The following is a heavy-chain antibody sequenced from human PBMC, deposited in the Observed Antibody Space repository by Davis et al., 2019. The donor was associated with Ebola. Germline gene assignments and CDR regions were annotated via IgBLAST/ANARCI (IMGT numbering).Heavy chain of an antibody. CDR2: ISGSGGST. CDR1: GFTFSSYS. V-gene: IGHV3-23*01. J-gene: IGHJ4*02. CDR3: ARVAAARDFDY. D-gene: IGHD6-13*01. Sequence: GGSLRLSCAASGFTFSSYSMSWVRQAPGKGLEWVSGISGSGGSTYYADSEKGRFTISRDNSKKTLYLQMNSLRAEDTAVYYCARVAAARDFDYWGQGTLVTVSS.